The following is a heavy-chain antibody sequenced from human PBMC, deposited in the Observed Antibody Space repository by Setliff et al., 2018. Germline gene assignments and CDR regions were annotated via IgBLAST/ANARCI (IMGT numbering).Heavy chain of an antibody. CDR3: ARGLVAATLYLWY. D-gene: IGHD2-15*01. CDR2: TIPIFGTA. Sequence: SVKVSCKASGGTFSSYAISWVRQAPGQGLEWMGGTIPIFGTANYAQKFQGRVTITADESTSTAYMELSSLRSEDTAVYYCARGLVAATLYLWYWGLGTLVTVSS. V-gene: IGHV1-69*13. J-gene: IGHJ4*02. CDR1: GGTFSSYA.